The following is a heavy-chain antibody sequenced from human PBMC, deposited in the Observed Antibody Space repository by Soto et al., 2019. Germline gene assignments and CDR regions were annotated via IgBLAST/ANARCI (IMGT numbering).Heavy chain of an antibody. CDR3: ARDSGYDSGSSVNHYLDQ. V-gene: IGHV3-7*01. J-gene: IGHJ4*01. D-gene: IGHD3-10*01. CDR2: IHMDGGEK. Sequence: PGVSLRLSCAASGFTFSSYAMSWVRQAPGRGLEWLATIHMDGGEKKYVDSVKGRFTMSRDNAKNSLYLQMDSLRVEDTGVYYCARDSGYDSGSSVNHYLDQWGHGTLVTVSS. CDR1: GFTFSSYA.